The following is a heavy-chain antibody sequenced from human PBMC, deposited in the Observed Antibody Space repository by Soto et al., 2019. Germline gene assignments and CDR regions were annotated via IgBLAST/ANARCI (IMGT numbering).Heavy chain of an antibody. CDR3: ARDLRLLWFGEFGGFDP. D-gene: IGHD3-10*01. V-gene: IGHV1-18*01. CDR2: ISAYNGNT. CDR1: GYTFTSYG. J-gene: IGHJ5*02. Sequence: QVQLVQSGAEVKKPGASVKVSCKASGYTFTSYGISWVRQAPGQGLEWMGWISAYNGNTNYAQKLQGRVTMTTDTSTSTAYMELRSLRSDDTAAYYCARDLRLLWFGEFGGFDPWGQGTLVTVSS.